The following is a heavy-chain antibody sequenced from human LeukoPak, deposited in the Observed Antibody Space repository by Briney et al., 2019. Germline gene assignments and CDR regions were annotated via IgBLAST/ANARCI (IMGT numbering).Heavy chain of an antibody. Sequence: SSETLSLTCSVSGGSISGYYWTWVRQPPGKGLGWIGQIHYSGRADYNPSLKSRITMSVDTSRNQISLKLSSVTAADTAIYYCVRFGVNYDMDVWGRGTTVTVFS. J-gene: IGHJ6*02. CDR2: IHYSGRA. V-gene: IGHV4-59*01. CDR1: GGSISGYY. CDR3: VRFGVNYDMDV. D-gene: IGHD3-16*01.